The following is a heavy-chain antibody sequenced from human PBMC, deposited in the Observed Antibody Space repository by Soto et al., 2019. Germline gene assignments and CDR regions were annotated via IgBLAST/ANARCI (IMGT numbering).Heavy chain of an antibody. CDR1: GFIFSSYW. D-gene: IGHD3-22*01. Sequence: GGSLRLSCAASGFIFSSYWMHWVRQAPGKGLVWVSAISGSGGSTYYADSVKGRFTISRDNSKNTLYLQMNSLRAEDTAVYYCAKDFTMIVVVITYFDYWGQGTLVTVSS. V-gene: IGHV3-23*01. J-gene: IGHJ4*02. CDR3: AKDFTMIVVVITYFDY. CDR2: ISGSGGST.